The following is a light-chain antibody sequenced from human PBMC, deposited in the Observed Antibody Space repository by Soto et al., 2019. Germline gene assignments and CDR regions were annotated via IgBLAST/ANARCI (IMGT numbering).Light chain of an antibody. J-gene: IGKJ4*01. CDR1: QAITNK. CDR3: QQVKSYPRT. Sequence: DIHLTQSPASLSASVGDRVTITCRASQAITNKLAWYQQKPGNPPRLLIYEEATLHSGVPSRFSGRKVGTQFILTIDSLQHEDFATYYCQQVKSYPRTFGGGTKVEIK. V-gene: IGKV1-9*01. CDR2: EEA.